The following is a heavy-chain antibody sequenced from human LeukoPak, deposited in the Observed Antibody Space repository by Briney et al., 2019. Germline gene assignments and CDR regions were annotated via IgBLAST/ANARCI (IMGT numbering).Heavy chain of an antibody. CDR3: AKSSGGTAYYYYMDV. D-gene: IGHD6-6*01. Sequence: GGSLRLSCAASGFTFSSYAMNWVRQVPGKGLEWVSGFSGNGGSIYYADSVKGRFTISRDNSKNTLFLQINSLRAEDTAVYYCAKSSGGTAYYYYMDVWGKGTTVIVSS. CDR1: GFTFSSYA. J-gene: IGHJ6*03. CDR2: FSGNGGSI. V-gene: IGHV3-23*01.